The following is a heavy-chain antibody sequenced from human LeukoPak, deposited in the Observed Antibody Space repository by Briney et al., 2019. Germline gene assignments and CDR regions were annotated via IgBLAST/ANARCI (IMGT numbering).Heavy chain of an antibody. CDR3: AAERGYSGYEFAIDY. CDR2: IWYDGSNK. J-gene: IGHJ4*02. D-gene: IGHD5-12*01. V-gene: IGHV3-33*01. Sequence: QTGGSLRLSCAASGFTFSSYGMHWVRQAPGKGLEWVAVIWYDGSNKYYADSVKGRFTISRDNSKNTLYLQMNSLRAEDTAVYYCAAERGYSGYEFAIDYWGQGTLVTVSS. CDR1: GFTFSSYG.